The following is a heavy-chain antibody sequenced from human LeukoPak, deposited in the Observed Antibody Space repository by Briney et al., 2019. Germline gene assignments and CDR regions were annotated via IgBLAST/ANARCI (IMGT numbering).Heavy chain of an antibody. Sequence: PGTSPRLSCAASGFTFSSYDMHWVRRAPGKGLEWVASIWHDGNRKYHADSVEGRFTISKDNSKNTVYVQMNSLRADDTAVYYCTRAAGITGTSRDNWFDPWGQGTLVIVSS. CDR3: TRAAGITGTSRDNWFDP. CDR1: GFTFSSYD. D-gene: IGHD1/OR15-1a*01. CDR2: IWHDGNRK. J-gene: IGHJ5*02. V-gene: IGHV3-33*01.